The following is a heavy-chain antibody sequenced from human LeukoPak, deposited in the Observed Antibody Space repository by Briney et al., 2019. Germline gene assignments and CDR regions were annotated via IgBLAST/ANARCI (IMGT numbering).Heavy chain of an antibody. CDR2: INPAGSET. D-gene: IGHD2-15*01. Sequence: GGSLRLSCAASGFSFSAYWMTWVRQAPGTGLEWVANINPAGSETYYVDPVKGRFSISSDNAKNLGYLQMNSLRAEDTAVYHCARFGYVAAVDVWGQGTPVTVSS. CDR3: ARFGYVAAVDV. J-gene: IGHJ4*02. CDR1: GFSFSAYW. V-gene: IGHV3-7*01.